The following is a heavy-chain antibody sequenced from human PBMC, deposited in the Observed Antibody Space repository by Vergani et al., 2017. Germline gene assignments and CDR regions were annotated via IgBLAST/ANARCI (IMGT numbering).Heavy chain of an antibody. CDR3: ARGPSYSSTSRQSFVGPI. D-gene: IGHD2-2*01. V-gene: IGHV1-18*01. J-gene: IGHJ3*02. CDR2: ISVYNGNT. CDR1: GYTFTSYG. Sequence: QVQLVQSGAEVKKPGASVKVSCKSSGYTFTSYGISWVRQAPGPGLEWMGWISVYNGNTNYAQKLQGRVTMTTDTSTSTAYMELRSLRSDDTAVYYCARGPSYSSTSRQSFVGPIWGQGTMVTVSS.